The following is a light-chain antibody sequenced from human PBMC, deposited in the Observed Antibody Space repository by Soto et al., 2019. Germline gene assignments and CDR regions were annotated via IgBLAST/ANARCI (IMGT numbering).Light chain of an antibody. J-gene: IGKJ4*01. CDR2: GTS. V-gene: IGKV3-20*01. CDR1: QSDSSSY. Sequence: EIVLTQSPGTLSLSTGERATLSCRASQSDSSSYLVWYQQRPGQPPRLLIYGTSNRAAGIPERFTGTGSGTDFTLTIYRLEPEDSAVYYCQQYGSSALTFGGGTKV. CDR3: QQYGSSALT.